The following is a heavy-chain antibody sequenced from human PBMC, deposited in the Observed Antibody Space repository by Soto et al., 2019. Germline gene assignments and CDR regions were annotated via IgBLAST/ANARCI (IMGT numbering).Heavy chain of an antibody. J-gene: IGHJ3*02. CDR2: INHSGST. V-gene: IGHV4-34*01. CDR3: GRGRGVLPFYVFWGGYYSSKALDI. Sequence: TSETLSLTCAVYGGSFSGYYWSWIRQPPGKGLEWIGEINHSGSTNYNPSLKSRVTISVDTSKNRFSLKLSSVTAADTAVYYCGRGRGVLPFYVFWGGYYSSKALDIWGQGTMVTVS. D-gene: IGHD3-3*01. CDR1: GGSFSGYY.